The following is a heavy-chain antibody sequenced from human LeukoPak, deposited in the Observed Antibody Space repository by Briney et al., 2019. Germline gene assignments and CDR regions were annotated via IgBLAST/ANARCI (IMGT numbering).Heavy chain of an antibody. CDR2: IIPIFGTA. V-gene: IGHV1-69*01. Sequence: SVKVSCKASGGTFSSYAISWVRQAPGQGLEWMGGIIPIFGTANYAQKFQGRVTITVDESTSTAYMELSSLRSEDTAVYYCARGKGDPAGPFDYWGQGTLVTVSS. CDR1: GGTFSSYA. J-gene: IGHJ4*02. CDR3: ARGKGDPAGPFDY. D-gene: IGHD2-2*01.